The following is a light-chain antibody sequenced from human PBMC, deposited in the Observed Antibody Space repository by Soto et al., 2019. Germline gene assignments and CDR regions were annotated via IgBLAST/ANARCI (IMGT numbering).Light chain of an antibody. CDR3: QQRSSWPPIT. CDR2: ASS. V-gene: IGKV3-11*01. Sequence: EIVMTQSPATLSVSPGERATLSCRASQSIGSNLAWYQQTPGQAPRLVIYASSIRASDFPDRFSGSGSGTDFTLTISSLEPEDFAVYYCQQRSSWPPITFGQGTRLEIK. CDR1: QSIGSN. J-gene: IGKJ5*01.